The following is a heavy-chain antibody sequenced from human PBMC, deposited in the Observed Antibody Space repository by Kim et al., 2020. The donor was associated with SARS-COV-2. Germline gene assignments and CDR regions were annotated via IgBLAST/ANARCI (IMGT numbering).Heavy chain of an antibody. D-gene: IGHD6-19*01. CDR3: AKDMGYSSGWDVGYFDY. Sequence: VKGRFTMSRDNAKNSLYLQMNSLGAEDTALYYCAKDMGYSSGWDVGYFDYWGQGTLVTVSS. V-gene: IGHV3-9*01. J-gene: IGHJ4*02.